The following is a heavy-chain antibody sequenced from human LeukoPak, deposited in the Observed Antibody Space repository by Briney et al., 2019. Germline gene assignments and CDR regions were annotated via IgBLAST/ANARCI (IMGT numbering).Heavy chain of an antibody. J-gene: IGHJ6*03. V-gene: IGHV3-30*02. Sequence: GGSLRLSCAVSGLTFSIYGMHWVRQAPGKGLEWVTFIRDDGSSEHYADSVKGRFTVSRDHSKNTLDLQMNSLTLEDTAVYYCAKLVDYCEGRTCFTTYYYTDIWDKGTTVTVSS. D-gene: IGHD4/OR15-4a*01. CDR2: IRDDGSSE. CDR1: GLTFSIYG. CDR3: AKLVDYCEGRTCFTTYYYTDI.